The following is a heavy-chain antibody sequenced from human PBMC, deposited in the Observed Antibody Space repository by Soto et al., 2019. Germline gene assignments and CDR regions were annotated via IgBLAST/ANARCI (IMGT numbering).Heavy chain of an antibody. CDR2: ISGSGGRT. Sequence: EVQLLESGGGLVQPGGALRLSCAASGFTFSSYAMSWVRQAPGKGREWVSAISGSGGRTYYADSVKGRFTISRDNSKNTLYLQMNSLRAEDTAVYYCAKVDGQYCSGGSCPDAFDIWGQGTMVTVSS. CDR1: GFTFSSYA. CDR3: AKVDGQYCSGGSCPDAFDI. D-gene: IGHD2-15*01. V-gene: IGHV3-23*01. J-gene: IGHJ3*02.